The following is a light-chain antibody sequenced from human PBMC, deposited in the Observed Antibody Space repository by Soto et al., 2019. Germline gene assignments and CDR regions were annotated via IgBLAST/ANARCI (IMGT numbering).Light chain of an antibody. V-gene: IGKV1-39*01. CDR2: GAS. Sequence: IQMTQSPSSLSASPGDRITLTCRASQSISVYLNWYQQKPGKAPKLLVYGASTLQSGVPSRFSGSGSGTDFALTISSLQPEDFAAYFCQQYNSTLSTFGEGTKVDIK. J-gene: IGKJ1*01. CDR1: QSISVY. CDR3: QQYNSTLST.